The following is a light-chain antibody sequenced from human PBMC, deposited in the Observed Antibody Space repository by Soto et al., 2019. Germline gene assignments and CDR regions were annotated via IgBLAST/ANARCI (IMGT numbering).Light chain of an antibody. CDR3: QQYDNWPRT. CDR2: VAS. V-gene: IGKV3-15*01. CDR1: KSVSSH. J-gene: IGKJ1*01. Sequence: EVVRTQSPATLSVSPGERATLSCRASKSVSSHLAWYQQKPGQAPSLLIYVASTRATGIPARFSGSGSGTDFTLTISSLQSEDFAVYYCQQYDNWPRTFVQGTKGAIK.